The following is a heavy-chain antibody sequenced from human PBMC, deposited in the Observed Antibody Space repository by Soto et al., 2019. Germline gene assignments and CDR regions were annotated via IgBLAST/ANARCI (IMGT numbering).Heavy chain of an antibody. D-gene: IGHD2-21*02. J-gene: IGHJ5*02. CDR2: ISYDGSKK. V-gene: IGHV3-30*18. Sequence: GGSLRLSCAASGFTFSSYGMHWVRQAPGKGLEWVAVISYDGSKKYYGDSVKGRFTISRDNSKSTLYLQMDSLRAEDSAVYYCAKDQGDRTLKYLQPSWFDPWGQGT. CDR1: GFTFSSYG. CDR3: AKDQGDRTLKYLQPSWFDP.